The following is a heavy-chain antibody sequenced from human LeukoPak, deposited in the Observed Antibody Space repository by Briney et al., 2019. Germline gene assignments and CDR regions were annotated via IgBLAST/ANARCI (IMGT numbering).Heavy chain of an antibody. CDR2: IYYSGST. V-gene: IGHV4-59*01. CDR3: ARDGSGISRGAFDI. D-gene: IGHD3-10*01. J-gene: IGHJ3*02. CDR1: GGSISSYY. Sequence: PSETLSLTCTVSGGSISSYYWSWIRQPPGKGLEWIGYIYYSGSTNYNPSLKSRATISVDTSKNQFSLKLSSVTAADTAVYYCARDGSGISRGAFDIWGQGTMVTVSS.